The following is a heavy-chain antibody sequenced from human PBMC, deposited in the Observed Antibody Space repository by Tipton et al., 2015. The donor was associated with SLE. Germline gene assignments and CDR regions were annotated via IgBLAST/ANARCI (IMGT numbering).Heavy chain of an antibody. J-gene: IGHJ5*02. CDR3: ARDFRAGGNWFDP. D-gene: IGHD1-26*01. CDR2: TYYSGTT. CDR1: GGSIGSGGYS. Sequence: TLSLTCAVSGGSIGSGGYSWNWIRQHPGKGLEWIGYTYYSGTTYFNPSLKSRVTISVDTSKNHFSLELSSVTAADTAVYYCARDFRAGGNWFDPWGQGTLVTVSS. V-gene: IGHV4-31*11.